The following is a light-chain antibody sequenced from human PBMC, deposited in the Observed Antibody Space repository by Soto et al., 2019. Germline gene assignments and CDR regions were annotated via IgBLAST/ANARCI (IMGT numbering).Light chain of an antibody. CDR3: QQYGGSPLVT. J-gene: IGKJ4*01. CDR2: GAS. V-gene: IGKV3-20*01. CDR1: QSVGNNY. Sequence: EGVLTQSPGTLSLSPGERATLSCRASQSVGNNYLACYQQKPGQTPRLLIYGASSRATGIPDRFSGSGSGTDFTLTITRLEPEDSAVYYCQQYGGSPLVTFGGGTKVEIK.